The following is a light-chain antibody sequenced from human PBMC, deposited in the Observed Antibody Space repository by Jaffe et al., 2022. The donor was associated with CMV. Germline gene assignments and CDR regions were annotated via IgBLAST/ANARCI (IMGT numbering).Light chain of an antibody. CDR2: DVS. V-gene: IGLV2-11*01. CDR3: CSYAGSYTYVL. Sequence: QSALTQPRSVSGSPGQSVTISCTGTSSDVGAYNYVSWYQQHPGQAPKLMIYDVSKRPSGVPDRFSGSKSGNTASLTISGLQAEDEADYYCCSYAGSYTYVLFGGGTKLTVL. CDR1: SSDVGAYNY. J-gene: IGLJ2*01.